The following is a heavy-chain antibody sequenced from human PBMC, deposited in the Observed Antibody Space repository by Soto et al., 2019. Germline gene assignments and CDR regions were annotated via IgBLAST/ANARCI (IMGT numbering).Heavy chain of an antibody. CDR2: ISAYNGNT. CDR1: GYTFTSYG. J-gene: IGHJ6*02. CDR3: SRDRCSGGSCYSYYVMDV. Sequence: QVQLVQSGAEVKKPGAAVKVSCKASGYTFTSYGISWVRHDPGQGLAWMGWISAYNGNTNYAQKLQGRVTMTTDTSTSKAYMELRSLRSDDTAVYYCSRDRCSGGSCYSYYVMDVLRQGTTVTVSS. V-gene: IGHV1-18*01. D-gene: IGHD2-15*01.